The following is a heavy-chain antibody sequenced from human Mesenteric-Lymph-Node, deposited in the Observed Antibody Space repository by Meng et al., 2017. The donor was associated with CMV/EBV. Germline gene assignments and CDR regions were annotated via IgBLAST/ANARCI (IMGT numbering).Heavy chain of an antibody. CDR3: ARPHRHNDFWSGAPDY. CDR2: IIPTLGIA. CDR1: GGTFNSYA. J-gene: IGHJ4*02. Sequence: SVKVSCKASGGTFNSYAISWVRQAPGQGLEWMGEIIPTLGIADYAQKFQGRVTITADKSTSTAYMELSSLRYEDTAVYYCARPHRHNDFWSGAPDYWGRGTLVTVSS. V-gene: IGHV1-69*10. D-gene: IGHD3-3*01.